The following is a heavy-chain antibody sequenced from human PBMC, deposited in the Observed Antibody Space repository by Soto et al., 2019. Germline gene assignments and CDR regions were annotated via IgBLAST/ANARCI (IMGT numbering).Heavy chain of an antibody. CDR3: AKDTRNTISHVDC. V-gene: IGHV1-46*01. J-gene: IGHJ4*02. Sequence: ASVKVSCKAIGYSFTSHYMHWVRQAPGQGLEWMGTIYPGGVNIGYAQKFKGRVTMTKDTSTSTVYMELNSLTSEDTAVYYCAKDTRNTISHVDCWGQGTLVTVSS. CDR1: GYSFTSHY. CDR2: IYPGGVNI. D-gene: IGHD1-1*01.